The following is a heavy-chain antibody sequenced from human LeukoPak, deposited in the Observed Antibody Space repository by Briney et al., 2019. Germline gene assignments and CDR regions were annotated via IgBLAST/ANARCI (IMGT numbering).Heavy chain of an antibody. CDR2: ISSSGSTI. D-gene: IGHD3-3*01. J-gene: IGHJ4*02. CDR3: ASQEWSDGSYFDY. Sequence: PGGSLRLSCAASGFTFSDYYMSWIRQAPGKGLEWVSYISSSGSTIYYADSVKGRFTISRDNAKNSLYLQMNSLRAEDTAVYYCASQEWSDGSYFDYWGQGTLVTASS. CDR1: GFTFSDYY. V-gene: IGHV3-11*01.